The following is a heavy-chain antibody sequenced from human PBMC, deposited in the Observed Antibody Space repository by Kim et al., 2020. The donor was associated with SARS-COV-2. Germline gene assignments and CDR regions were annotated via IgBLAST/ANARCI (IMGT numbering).Heavy chain of an antibody. CDR2: IYYSGST. CDR1: GGSISSYY. J-gene: IGHJ6*01. CDR3: ARELGLTTTYYYYGMDV. Sequence: SETLSLTCTVSGGSISSYYWSWIRQPPGKGLEWIGYIYYSGSTNYNPSLKSRVTISVDTSKNQFSLKLSSVTAADTAVYYCARELGLTTTYYYYGMDVWG. D-gene: IGHD4-17*01. V-gene: IGHV4-59*13.